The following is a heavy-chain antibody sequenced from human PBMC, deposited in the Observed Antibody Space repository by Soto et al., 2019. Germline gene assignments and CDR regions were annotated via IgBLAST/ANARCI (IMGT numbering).Heavy chain of an antibody. J-gene: IGHJ4*02. V-gene: IGHV4-59*02. CDR3: ARSVAVPGAHIDY. CDR1: GGSVSAYY. D-gene: IGHD6-19*01. Sequence: PSETLSLTCSVSGGSVSAYYWSWIRQSPGKGLEWLGYVYYTGSTNYSPCLRSRVSISVDTSKNEFSPRLSSVTAADTAVYFCARSVAVPGAHIDYWGQGTQVTVPS. CDR2: VYYTGST.